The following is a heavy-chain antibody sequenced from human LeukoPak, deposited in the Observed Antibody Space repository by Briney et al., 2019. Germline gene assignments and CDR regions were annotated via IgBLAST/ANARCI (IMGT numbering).Heavy chain of an antibody. V-gene: IGHV4-39*01. Sequence: SETLSLTCTVSGGSISSSVYYWGWIRQPPGKGLEWIGSIYYSGSTYYNPSLKSRVTISVDTSKDQFSLKLSSVTAADTALYYCARPSGYDPLDYRGQGALVTVSS. D-gene: IGHD5-12*01. CDR1: GGSISSSVYY. J-gene: IGHJ4*02. CDR3: ARPSGYDPLDY. CDR2: IYYSGST.